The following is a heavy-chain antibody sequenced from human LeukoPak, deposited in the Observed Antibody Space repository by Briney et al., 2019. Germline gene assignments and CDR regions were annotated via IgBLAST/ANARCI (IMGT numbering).Heavy chain of an antibody. CDR1: GGSFSGYY. Sequence: SETLSLTCAVYGGSFSGYYWSWIRQPPGKGLEWIGEVNHSGSTNYNPSLKSRVTISVDTSKNQFSLKLSSVTAADTAVYYCARGSTVTSNWFDPWGQGTLVTVSS. CDR3: ARGSTVTSNWFDP. CDR2: VNHSGST. V-gene: IGHV4-34*01. D-gene: IGHD4-17*01. J-gene: IGHJ5*02.